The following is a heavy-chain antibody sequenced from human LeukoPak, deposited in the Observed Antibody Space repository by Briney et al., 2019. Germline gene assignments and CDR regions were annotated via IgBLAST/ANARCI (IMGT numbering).Heavy chain of an antibody. CDR1: GYTFTSYD. CDR2: MNPNSGNT. D-gene: IGHD2-2*01. V-gene: IGHV1-8*01. Sequence: ASVKVSCKASGYTFTSYDINWVRQATGQGLEWMGWMNPNSGNTGYAQKFQGRVTMTRNTSISTAYMELSSLRSEDTAVYYCARGRYCSSTSCYPAEGIAAAGLDYYYYYMDVWGKGTTVTVPS. CDR3: ARGRYCSSTSCYPAEGIAAAGLDYYYYYMDV. J-gene: IGHJ6*03.